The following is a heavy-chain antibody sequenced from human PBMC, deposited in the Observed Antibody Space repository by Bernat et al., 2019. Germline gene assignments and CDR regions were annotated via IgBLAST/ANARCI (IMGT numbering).Heavy chain of an antibody. CDR3: AKRYSTSWYVEQ. CDR1: GFTFSSYA. V-gene: IGHV3-23*01. J-gene: IGHJ1*01. Sequence: EVQLSESGGGLVQPGGSLRLSCAASGFTFSSYAMSWARQAPGKGLEWVAGITESGGNTYYADSVKGRFTISRDNSKNTLYLQINSLRAEDTAVYYCAKRYSTSWYVEQWGHGTLVTVSS. CDR2: ITESGGNT. D-gene: IGHD6-13*01.